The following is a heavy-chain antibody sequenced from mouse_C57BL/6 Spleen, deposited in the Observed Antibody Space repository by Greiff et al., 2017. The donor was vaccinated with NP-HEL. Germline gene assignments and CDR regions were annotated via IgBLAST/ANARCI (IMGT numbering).Heavy chain of an antibody. CDR3: ARPFYYDYDGWFAY. CDR2: INPNNGGT. CDR1: GYTFTDYY. D-gene: IGHD2-4*01. V-gene: IGHV1-26*01. Sequence: EVKLQQSGPELVKPGASVKISCKASGYTFTDYYMNWVKQSHGKSLEWIGDINPNNGGTSYNQKFKGKATLTVDKSSSTAYMELRSLTSEDSAVYYCARPFYYDYDGWFAYWGQGTLVTVSA. J-gene: IGHJ3*01.